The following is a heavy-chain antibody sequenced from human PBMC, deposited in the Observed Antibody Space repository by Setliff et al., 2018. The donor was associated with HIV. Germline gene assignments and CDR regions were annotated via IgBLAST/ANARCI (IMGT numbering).Heavy chain of an antibody. D-gene: IGHD2-15*01. CDR2: SHPSGGST. J-gene: IGHJ5*02. V-gene: IGHV1-46*01. CDR3: ARVRYCSGGSCYGGEYWFDP. Sequence: ASVKVSCKASGYTFTSYYIHWVRQAPGQGLEWMGVSHPSGGSTSYAQSCQDRVTMTRDTSTSTVYMELSSLRSEDTAVYYCARVRYCSGGSCYGGEYWFDPWGQGTLVTVSS. CDR1: GYTFTSYY.